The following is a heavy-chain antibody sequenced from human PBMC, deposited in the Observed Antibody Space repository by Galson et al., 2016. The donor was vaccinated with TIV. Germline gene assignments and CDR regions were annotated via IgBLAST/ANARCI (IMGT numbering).Heavy chain of an antibody. V-gene: IGHV1-46*03. J-gene: IGHJ4*02. CDR3: IRDLGRLCDF. Sequence: SVKVSCKASGNIFTRDYVHWVRQAPGQGLEWMGVIDPTYGDTTFAQKFQALVTMTRDTSTSTVYMEVSGLKSDDTAVYYCIRDLGRLCDFWGQGTLVTVSS. CDR1: GNIFTRDY. CDR2: IDPTYGDT. D-gene: IGHD7-27*01.